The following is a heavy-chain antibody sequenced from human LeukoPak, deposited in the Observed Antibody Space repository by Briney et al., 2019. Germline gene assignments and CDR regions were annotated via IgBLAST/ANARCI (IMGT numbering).Heavy chain of an antibody. CDR1: GGSISSYY. CDR2: IYYSGST. V-gene: IGHV4-59*01. D-gene: IGHD6-19*01. J-gene: IGHJ4*02. Sequence: PSETLSLTCTVSGGSISSYYWSWIRQPPGKGLEWIGYIYYSGSTNYNPSLKSRGAISVETSKNKFSLKLSSVTAADTAVYYCARALVEQLLVDYWGQGTLVTVSS. CDR3: ARALVEQLLVDY.